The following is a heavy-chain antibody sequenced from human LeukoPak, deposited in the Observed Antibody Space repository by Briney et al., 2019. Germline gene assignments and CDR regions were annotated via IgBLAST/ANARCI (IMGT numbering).Heavy chain of an antibody. J-gene: IGHJ3*02. CDR2: IDHSGST. CDR3: ARDRNYGDYHADAFDI. Sequence: SETLSLTCAVSGGSISSGGYSWSWIRQPPGKGLEWIGYIDHSGSTYYNPSLKSRVTISVDRSKNQFSLKLSSVTAADTAVCYCARDRNYGDYHADAFDIWGQGTMVTVSS. CDR1: GGSISSGGYS. D-gene: IGHD4-17*01. V-gene: IGHV4-30-2*01.